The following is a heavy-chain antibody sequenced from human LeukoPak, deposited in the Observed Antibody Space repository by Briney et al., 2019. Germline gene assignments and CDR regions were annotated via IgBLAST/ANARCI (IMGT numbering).Heavy chain of an antibody. Sequence: GGSLRLSCAASGFTFSSYWVSWVRQAPGKGLEWVANIKQDGSEKYYVDSVKGRFTISRDNAKNSLYLQMNSLRAEDTAVYYCTILAVAGGEVFDYWGQGTLVTVSS. D-gene: IGHD6-19*01. CDR3: TILAVAGGEVFDY. CDR1: GFTFSSYW. CDR2: IKQDGSEK. V-gene: IGHV3-7*01. J-gene: IGHJ4*02.